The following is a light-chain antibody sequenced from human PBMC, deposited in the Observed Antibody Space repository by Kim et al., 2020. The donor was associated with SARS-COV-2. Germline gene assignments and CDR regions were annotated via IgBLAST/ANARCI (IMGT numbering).Light chain of an antibody. CDR1: SSNIGAGYD. V-gene: IGLV1-40*01. CDR2: GNS. J-gene: IGLJ2*01. CDR3: QSYDSSLSVV. Sequence: QSALTQPLSVSGAPGQRVTISSTGSSSNIGAGYDVHWYQQLPGTAPKLLIYGNSNRPSGVPDRFSGSKSGTSASLAITGLQAEDEADYYCQSYDSSLSVVFGGGTQLTVL.